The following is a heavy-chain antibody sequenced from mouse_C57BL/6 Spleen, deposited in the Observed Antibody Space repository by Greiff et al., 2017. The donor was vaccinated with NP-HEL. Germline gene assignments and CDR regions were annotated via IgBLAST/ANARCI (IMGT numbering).Heavy chain of an antibody. V-gene: IGHV7-3*01. CDR3: ERYGYYGNYYYAMDY. CDR1: GFTFTDYY. D-gene: IGHD2-1*01. Sequence: EVKLEESGGGLVQPGGSLSLSCAASGFTFTDYYMSWVRQPPGKALEWLGFIRNKANGYTTEYSASVKGRFTISRDNSQSILYLQMNALRAEDSATYYCERYGYYGNYYYAMDYWGQGTSVTVSS. CDR2: IRNKANGYTT. J-gene: IGHJ4*01.